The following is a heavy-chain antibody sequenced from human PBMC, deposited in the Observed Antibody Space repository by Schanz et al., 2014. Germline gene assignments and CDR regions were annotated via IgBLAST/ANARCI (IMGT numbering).Heavy chain of an antibody. CDR3: TTETIAMAGAFSI. J-gene: IGHJ4*02. Sequence: QVQLVQSGAELKKPGASVKVSRKASGYTFTSYAMNWVRQAPGQGLEWVGWINTNTGNPTYAQGFTGRFVFSLDTSVSTAYLQISSLKAEDTAAYYCTTETIAMAGAFSIWGQGTLVTVSS. D-gene: IGHD6-19*01. V-gene: IGHV7-4-1*02. CDR1: GYTFTSYA. CDR2: INTNTGNP.